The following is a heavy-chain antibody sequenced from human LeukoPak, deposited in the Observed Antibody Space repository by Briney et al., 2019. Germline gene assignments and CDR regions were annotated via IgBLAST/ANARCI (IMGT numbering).Heavy chain of an antibody. J-gene: IGHJ4*02. CDR2: ISGSGGGT. CDR1: GFTFSTTG. D-gene: IGHD1-26*01. CDR3: VKDLGRYRNNCFDY. Sequence: GGSLRLSCAAPGFTFSTTGMTWVRQAPEKGLEWVSTISGSGGGTYYADSVKGRFTISRDDSKNTLYLQMNSLRAEDTAVYYCVKDLGRYRNNCFDYWGQGTLVTVSS. V-gene: IGHV3-23*01.